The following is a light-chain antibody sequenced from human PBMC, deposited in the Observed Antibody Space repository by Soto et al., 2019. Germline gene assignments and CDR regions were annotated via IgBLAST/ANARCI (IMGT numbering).Light chain of an antibody. J-gene: IGKJ4*01. CDR3: QQHKSYPLT. CDR1: QDVSDF. Sequence: DIQLTQSPSILSASVGDRVTLTCRASQDVSDFLAWYQLRPGKAPKLLISDASNLKSGVPSRFSGSGSGTEFTLTISSLQPDDFASYYCQQHKSYPLTFGGGTKVDIK. CDR2: DAS. V-gene: IGKV1-9*01.